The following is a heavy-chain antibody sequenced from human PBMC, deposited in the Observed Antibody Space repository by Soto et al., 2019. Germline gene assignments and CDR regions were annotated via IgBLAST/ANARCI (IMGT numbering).Heavy chain of an antibody. V-gene: IGHV3-23*01. D-gene: IGHD2-2*01. J-gene: IGHJ5*02. Sequence: VGSLRLSCAASGFTFSSYAMSWVRQAPGKGLEWVSAISGSGGSTYYADSVKGRFTISRDNSKNTLYLQMNSLRAEDTAVYYCAKDLFRPLSPATYNWFDPWGQGTLVTVSS. CDR3: AKDLFRPLSPATYNWFDP. CDR2: ISGSGGST. CDR1: GFTFSSYA.